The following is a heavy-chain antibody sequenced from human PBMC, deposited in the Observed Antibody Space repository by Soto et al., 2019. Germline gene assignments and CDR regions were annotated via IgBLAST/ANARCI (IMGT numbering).Heavy chain of an antibody. V-gene: IGHV4-59*01. CDR3: ARVGAGGSQYTHHDY. CDR1: VVSISSYY. Sequence: SETLSLTCALSVVSISSYYWSCIRHPPGKWLEWIGYVFYNEITNYSPSLKGRVSMSMEMSTNHFSLEVRSVTAADTAVYFCARVGAGGSQYTHHDYWGPGALGNVSS. CDR2: VFYNEIT. J-gene: IGHJ4*02. D-gene: IGHD1-1*01.